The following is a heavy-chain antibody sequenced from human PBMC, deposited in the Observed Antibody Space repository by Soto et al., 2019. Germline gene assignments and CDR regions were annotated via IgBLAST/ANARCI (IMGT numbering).Heavy chain of an antibody. J-gene: IGHJ4*02. V-gene: IGHV4-4*07. CDR2: IYATGTT. Sequence: PSETLSLTCTVSGASISGYYWSWIRKSAGKGLEWIGRIYATGTTDYNPSLKSRVTISVDTSKNQFSLKLSSVTAADTAVYYCARVDTMILYYFDYWGQGTLVTVSS. CDR1: GASISGYY. D-gene: IGHD3-22*01. CDR3: ARVDTMILYYFDY.